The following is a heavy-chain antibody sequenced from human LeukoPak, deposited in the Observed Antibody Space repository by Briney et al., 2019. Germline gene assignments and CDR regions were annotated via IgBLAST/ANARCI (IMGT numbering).Heavy chain of an antibody. Sequence: ASVKVSCKASGYTFTSYDINWVRHATGQGHEWKGWMNPNSGNTGYAQKFQGRVTMTRNTSISAAYMELSSLSSEATAVYYCARAGGYCGRISCPYYFDYWGQGSLVAVSS. CDR1: GYTFTSYD. CDR3: ARAGGYCGRISCPYYFDY. D-gene: IGHD2-15*01. V-gene: IGHV1-8*01. CDR2: MNPNSGNT. J-gene: IGHJ4*02.